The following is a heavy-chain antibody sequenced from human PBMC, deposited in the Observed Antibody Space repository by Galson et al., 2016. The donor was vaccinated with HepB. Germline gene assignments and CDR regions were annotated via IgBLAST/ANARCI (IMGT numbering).Heavy chain of an antibody. J-gene: IGHJ4*02. CDR3: AKDMTTMVRGVMHY. D-gene: IGHD3-10*01. CDR1: GFTFSNYA. CDR2: ISDSGGST. V-gene: IGHV3-23*01. Sequence: LRLSCAASGFTFSNYAMSWVRQAPGKGLEWVSGISDSGGSTYFADSVMGRFTISRDNAKNSLYLQMNSLRAEDTALYYCAKDMTTMVRGVMHYWGQGTLVTVSS.